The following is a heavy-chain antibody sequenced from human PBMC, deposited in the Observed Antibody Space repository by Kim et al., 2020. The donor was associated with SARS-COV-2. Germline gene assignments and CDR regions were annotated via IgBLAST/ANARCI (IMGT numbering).Heavy chain of an antibody. D-gene: IGHD3-10*01. V-gene: IGHV4-31*02. CDR2: GST. CDR3: LGFGEKADY. J-gene: IGHJ4*02. Sequence: GSTYSNPSLKSRVTISVDTSKNQFSLKLSSVTAADTAVYYCLGFGEKADYWGQGTLVTVSS.